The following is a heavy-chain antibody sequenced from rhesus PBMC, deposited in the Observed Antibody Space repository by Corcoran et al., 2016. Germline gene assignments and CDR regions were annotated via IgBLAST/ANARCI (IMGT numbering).Heavy chain of an antibody. Sequence: QVQLQESGPGLVKPSETLSLTCAVSGGSFSTCWWSWIRQPPGKGLEWIGENNGNSGSTNYNPSLKSRVTISKDASKNQFSLKLTSVAAADTAGYYGARYEYSNYVLLDYWGQGVLVTVSS. J-gene: IGHJ4*01. V-gene: IGHV4-80*01. CDR2: NNGNSGST. CDR3: ARYEYSNYVLLDY. D-gene: IGHD4-23*01. CDR1: GGSFSTCW.